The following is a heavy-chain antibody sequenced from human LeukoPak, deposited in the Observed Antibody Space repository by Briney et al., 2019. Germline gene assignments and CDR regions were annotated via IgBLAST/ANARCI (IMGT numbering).Heavy chain of an antibody. CDR3: AAMADSSIWFRIDY. D-gene: IGHD6-13*01. V-gene: IGHV4-61*03. Sequence: KPSETLSLTCSVSGASIISGGSISSYSWTWLRQPPGKGLEWIGYVYYSGSTNYNPSLKSRVTISLDTSKNHFSLKLSSLTAADTAVYYCAAMADSSIWFRIDYWGQGTLVTVSS. CDR2: VYYSGST. CDR1: GASIISGGSISSYS. J-gene: IGHJ4*02.